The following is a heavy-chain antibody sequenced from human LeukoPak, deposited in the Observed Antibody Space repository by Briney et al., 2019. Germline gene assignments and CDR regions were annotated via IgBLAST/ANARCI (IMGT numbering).Heavy chain of an antibody. CDR2: INPNSGGT. Sequence: GASVKVSCKASGYTFTGYYMHWVRQAPGQGLEWMGWINPNSGGTNYAQKFQGRVTMTRDTSISTAYMELSRLRSDDTAVYYCARRYDFWSGYYTIRSCFDYWGQGTLVTVSS. CDR3: ARRYDFWSGYYTIRSCFDY. D-gene: IGHD3-3*01. V-gene: IGHV1-2*02. CDR1: GYTFTGYY. J-gene: IGHJ4*02.